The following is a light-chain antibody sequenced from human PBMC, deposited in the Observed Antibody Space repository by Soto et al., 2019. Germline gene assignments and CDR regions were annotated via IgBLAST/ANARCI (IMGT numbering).Light chain of an antibody. Sequence: EIVMTQSPATLSVSPGERATLSCRASQSVTSSYFAWYQQRPGQAPRLLIYATSSRATGIPDRFSGSGSGTDFTLTISSLEPEDFAVYYCQQRSNWPPITFGQGTRLEIK. CDR1: QSVTSSY. CDR2: ATS. V-gene: IGKV3D-20*02. J-gene: IGKJ5*01. CDR3: QQRSNWPPIT.